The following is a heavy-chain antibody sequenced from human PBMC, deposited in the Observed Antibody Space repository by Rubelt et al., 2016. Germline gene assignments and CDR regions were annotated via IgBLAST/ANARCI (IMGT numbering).Heavy chain of an antibody. J-gene: IGHJ6*03. CDR3: AKAAIAAAATKNYYYYYYMDV. V-gene: IGHV3-33*06. Sequence: IWYDGSNKFYADSLKGRFSISKDNSKNTLYLQMNSLRAEDTAVYYCAKAAIAAAATKNYYYYYYMDVWGKGTTVTVSS. D-gene: IGHD6-13*01. CDR2: IWYDGSNK.